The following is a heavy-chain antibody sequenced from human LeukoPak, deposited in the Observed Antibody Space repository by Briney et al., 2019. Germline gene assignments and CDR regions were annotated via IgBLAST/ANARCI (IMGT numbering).Heavy chain of an antibody. D-gene: IGHD4/OR15-4a*01. CDR2: LSGGGVNT. J-gene: IGHJ4*01. CDR3: ARGLVDYASFRYYFDY. V-gene: IGHV3-23*01. CDR1: GFTFSSYA. Sequence: GGSLRLSCAASGFTFSSYAMNWVRQAPGMGLEWVSGLSGGGVNTNYADSVKGRFTISRDNSKNTVYLQMDSLRADDTAVFYCARGLVDYASFRYYFDYWGHGALVTVSS.